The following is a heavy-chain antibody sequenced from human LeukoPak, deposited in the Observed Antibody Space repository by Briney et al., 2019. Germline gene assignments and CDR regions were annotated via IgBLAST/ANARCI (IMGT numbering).Heavy chain of an antibody. CDR2: IYYSGST. Sequence: PSQTLSLTCTVSGGSISSGGYYWSWIRQHPGKGLEWIGYIYYSGSTYYNPSLKSRVTISVDTSKNQFSLKLSSVTAADTAVYYCAASRRSYYYYYGMDVWGQGTTVTVSS. CDR1: GGSISSGGYY. J-gene: IGHJ6*02. V-gene: IGHV4-31*03. CDR3: AASRRSYYYYYGMDV.